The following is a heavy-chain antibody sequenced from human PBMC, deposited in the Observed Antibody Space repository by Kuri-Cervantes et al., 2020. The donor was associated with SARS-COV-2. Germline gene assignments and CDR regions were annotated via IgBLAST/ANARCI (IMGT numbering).Heavy chain of an antibody. D-gene: IGHD3-22*01. CDR1: GGSISSGGYY. CDR2: IYYSGST. CDR3: ARDSLSYYDSSGYYLTDAFDI. J-gene: IGHJ3*02. Sequence: SETLSLTCAVSGGSISSGGYYWSWIRQHPGKGLEWIGYIYYSGSTYYNPSLKSRVTISVDTSKNQFSPKLSSVTAADTAVYYCARDSLSYYDSSGYYLTDAFDIWGQGTMVTVSS. V-gene: IGHV4-31*02.